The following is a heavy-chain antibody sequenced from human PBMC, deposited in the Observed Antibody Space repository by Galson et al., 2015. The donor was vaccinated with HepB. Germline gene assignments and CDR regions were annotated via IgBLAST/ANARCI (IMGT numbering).Heavy chain of an antibody. Sequence: SVKVSCKASGYTFTSYAMNWVRQAPGQGLEWMGWINTNTGNPTYAQGFTGRFVFSLDTSVSTAYLQISSLKAEDTTVYYCARDLSVYCSGGSCYYYGMDVWGQGTTVTVSS. V-gene: IGHV7-4-1*02. D-gene: IGHD2-15*01. J-gene: IGHJ6*02. CDR1: GYTFTSYA. CDR2: INTNTGNP. CDR3: ARDLSVYCSGGSCYYYGMDV.